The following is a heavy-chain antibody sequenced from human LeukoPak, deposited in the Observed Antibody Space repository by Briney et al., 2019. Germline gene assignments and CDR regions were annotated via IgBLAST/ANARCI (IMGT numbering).Heavy chain of an antibody. J-gene: IGHJ6*02. Sequence: GASVKVSCKASGYPFTAYYIHWVRLAPGQGLEWMGCINPNSGGTNYAQKFLGRVTMTRDTSISTAYMELSTLISDHSDVYCCSSAGVGLWPDYYGLDVWGQGTTVTVSS. D-gene: IGHD2-21*01. CDR2: INPNSGGT. CDR1: GYPFTAYY. CDR3: SSAGVGLWPDYYGLDV. V-gene: IGHV1-2*02.